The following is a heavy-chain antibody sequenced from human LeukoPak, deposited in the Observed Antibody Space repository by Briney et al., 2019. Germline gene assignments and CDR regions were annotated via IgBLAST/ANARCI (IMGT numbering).Heavy chain of an antibody. V-gene: IGHV3-23*01. J-gene: IGHJ5*02. D-gene: IGHD6-13*01. CDR3: AKDPFTSSSWYHHWFDP. Sequence: GGSLRLSCAASGFTFSSYAMSWVRQAPGKGLEWVSAISGSGGSTYYADSVKGRFTISRDNSKNTLYLQMNSLRAEDTAVYYCAKDPFTSSSWYHHWFDPWGQGTLVTVSP. CDR1: GFTFSSYA. CDR2: ISGSGGST.